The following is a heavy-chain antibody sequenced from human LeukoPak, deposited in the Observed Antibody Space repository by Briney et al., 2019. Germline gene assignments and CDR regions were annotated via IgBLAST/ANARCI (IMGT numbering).Heavy chain of an antibody. D-gene: IGHD5-18*01. J-gene: IGHJ4*02. CDR2: IIPIFGTA. V-gene: IGHV1-69*06. CDR3: ARGDTAMAFYYFDY. CDR1: GGTFSIYA. Sequence: SVTVSFKASGGTFSIYAISWVRQAPGQGQEWMGGIIPIFGTANYAQKFQGRVTITADKSTSTAYMELSSLRSEDTAVYYCARGDTAMAFYYFDYWGQGTLVTVSS.